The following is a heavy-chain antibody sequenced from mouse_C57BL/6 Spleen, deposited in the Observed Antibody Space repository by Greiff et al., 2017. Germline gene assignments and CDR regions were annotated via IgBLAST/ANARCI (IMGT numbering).Heavy chain of an antibody. J-gene: IGHJ2*01. D-gene: IGHD3-2*02. CDR2: IDPNSGGT. V-gene: IGHV1-72*01. Sequence: QVQLKQPGAELVKPGASVKLSCKASGYTFTSYWMHWVKQRPGRGLEWIGRIDPNSGGTKYNEKFKSKATLTVDKPSSTAYMQLSILTSEDSAVYYCARDSSGDFDYWGQGTTLTVSS. CDR3: ARDSSGDFDY. CDR1: GYTFTSYW.